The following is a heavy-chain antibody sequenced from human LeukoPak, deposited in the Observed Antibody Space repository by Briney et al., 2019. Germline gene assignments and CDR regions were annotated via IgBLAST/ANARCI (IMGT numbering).Heavy chain of an antibody. CDR3: AKDRDDYGDYTLDY. CDR2: IKQDGSNK. CDR1: GFTFSSYA. Sequence: GGSLRLSCAASGFTFSSYAMHWVRQAPGKGLEWVANIKQDGSNKYYVDSVKGRFTISRDNAKNSLYLQMSSLRGEDTAVYFCAKDRDDYGDYTLDYWGQGTLVTVSS. V-gene: IGHV3-7*03. J-gene: IGHJ4*02. D-gene: IGHD4-17*01.